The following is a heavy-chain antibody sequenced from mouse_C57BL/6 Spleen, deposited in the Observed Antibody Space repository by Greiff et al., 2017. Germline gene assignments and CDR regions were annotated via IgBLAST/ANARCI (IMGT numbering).Heavy chain of an antibody. CDR2: INPGSGGT. D-gene: IGHD2-1*01. CDR3: AIYSYYAMDY. Sequence: QVQLQQSGAELVRPGTSVKVSCKASGYAFTNYLIEWVKQRPGQGLEWIGVINPGSGGTNYNEKFKGKATLTADTSSSTAYMQLSSLTSEDSAVYFCAIYSYYAMDYWGQGTSVTVSS. J-gene: IGHJ4*01. CDR1: GYAFTNYL. V-gene: IGHV1-54*01.